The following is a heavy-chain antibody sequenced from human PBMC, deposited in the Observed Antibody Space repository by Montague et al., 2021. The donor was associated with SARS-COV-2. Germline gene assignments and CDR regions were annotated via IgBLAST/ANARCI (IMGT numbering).Heavy chain of an antibody. CDR1: GFTFSSYE. Sequence: SLRLSCAASGFTFSSYEMNWVRQAPGKGLEWVSYISSSGSNIDYSDSVKGLSTISRDNAKNSLYLQMNSLRAEDTAVYYCARVYGGDDVIGNYFDYWGQGTLVTVSS. CDR2: ISSSGSNI. D-gene: IGHD2-21*01. V-gene: IGHV3-48*03. CDR3: ARVYGGDDVIGNYFDY. J-gene: IGHJ4*02.